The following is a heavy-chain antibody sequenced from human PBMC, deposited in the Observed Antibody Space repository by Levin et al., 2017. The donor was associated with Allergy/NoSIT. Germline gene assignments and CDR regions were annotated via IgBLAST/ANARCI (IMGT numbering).Heavy chain of an antibody. CDR3: ARALIVGATSGGDY. Sequence: GGSLRLSCAASGFTFSSYWMHWVRQAPGKGLVWVSRINGYGSSTNYADSVKGRFTISRDNAKNTLYLQMNSLRSDDTAVYYCARALIVGATSGGDYWGQGTLVTVSS. J-gene: IGHJ4*02. V-gene: IGHV3-74*01. D-gene: IGHD1-26*01. CDR2: INGYGSST. CDR1: GFTFSSYW.